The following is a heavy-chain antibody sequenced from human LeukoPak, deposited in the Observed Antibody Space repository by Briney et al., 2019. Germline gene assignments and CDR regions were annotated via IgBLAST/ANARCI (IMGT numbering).Heavy chain of an antibody. CDR3: ARASVGVGDTWFDP. D-gene: IGHD2-21*01. CDR2: ITWNSGSI. J-gene: IGHJ5*02. V-gene: IGHV3-9*01. Sequence: GRSLRLSCAASGFIFDDYAMHWVRHGPGKGLEWVSGITWNSGSIGYADSVKGRFTISRDNAKNSLHLQMSSLRAEDTALYYCARASVGVGDTWFDPWGQGTLVTVSS. CDR1: GFIFDDYA.